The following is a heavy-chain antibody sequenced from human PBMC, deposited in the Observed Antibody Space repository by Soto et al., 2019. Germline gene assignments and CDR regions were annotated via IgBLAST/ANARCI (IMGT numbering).Heavy chain of an antibody. D-gene: IGHD3-3*01. CDR1: GYTFTTYG. CDR3: ARGLPFTTFGVVIIGSTDF. CDR2: ISTYNGNT. J-gene: IGHJ6*02. V-gene: IGHV1-18*01. Sequence: ASVKVSCKASGYTFTTYGISWLRQAPGQGLEWMGWISTYNGNTNYAQKLQGRVTLTTDTSTTTAYMELRSLRSDDTAGYYCARGLPFTTFGVVIIGSTDFWGRGTSVTVSS.